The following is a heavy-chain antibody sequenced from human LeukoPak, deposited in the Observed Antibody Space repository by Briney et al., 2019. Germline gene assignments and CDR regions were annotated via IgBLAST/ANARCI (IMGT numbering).Heavy chain of an antibody. CDR1: GGTFSSYA. Sequence: GASVKVSCKSSGGTFSSYAIGWVRQAPGQGLEWMGRIIPILGIANYAQKFQGRVTITADKSTSTAYMELSSLRSEDTAVYYCARGLGRAPRHWGQGTLVTVSS. J-gene: IGHJ1*01. CDR3: ARGLGRAPRH. V-gene: IGHV1-69*04. CDR2: IIPILGIA. D-gene: IGHD2-15*01.